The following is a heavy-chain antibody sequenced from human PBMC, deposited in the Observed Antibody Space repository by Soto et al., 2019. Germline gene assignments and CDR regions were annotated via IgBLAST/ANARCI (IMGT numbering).Heavy chain of an antibody. CDR1: GFTFSSYG. CDR3: AKERYCSSTSCRARHNWFDP. J-gene: IGHJ5*02. CDR2: ISYDGSNN. Sequence: GGALRLSCADSGFTFSSYGMHWVRQAPGKGLEWVAVISYDGSNNYYADTVKGRFTISRGNSKNTLYLQMNSLRAEDTAVYYCAKERYCSSTSCRARHNWFDPWGQGTLVTVSS. V-gene: IGHV3-30*18. D-gene: IGHD2-2*01.